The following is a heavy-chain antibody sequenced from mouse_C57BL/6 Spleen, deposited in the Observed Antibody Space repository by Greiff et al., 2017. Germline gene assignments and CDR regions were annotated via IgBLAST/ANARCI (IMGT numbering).Heavy chain of an antibody. CDR2: IDPSDSET. D-gene: IGHD1-1*01. CDR1: GYPFPRFW. Sequence: KESCTASGYPFPRFWMHWVEPRPIQGLEWLGNIDPSDSETHYNLKFKDKATLTVDKSSSTAYMPLSSLTSEDSAVSYCARFSITTVVADYYAMDYWGQGTSVTVSS. J-gene: IGHJ4*01. V-gene: IGHV1-52*01. CDR3: ARFSITTVVADYYAMDY.